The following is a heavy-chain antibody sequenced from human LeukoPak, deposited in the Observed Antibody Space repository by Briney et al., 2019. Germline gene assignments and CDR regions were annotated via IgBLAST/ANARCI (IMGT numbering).Heavy chain of an antibody. D-gene: IGHD6-13*01. CDR1: GGSVTSTNY. CDR2: VNLQGFT. Sequence: SETLSLTCGVSGGSVTSTNYWTWVRQPPGKGLEWIGEVNLQGFTNYNPSLMGRVAISVDTSENHISLQLTSVTAADTAVYYCARDYSNNWYYFAYWGQGTLVTVSS. J-gene: IGHJ4*02. CDR3: ARDYSNNWYYFAY. V-gene: IGHV4-4*02.